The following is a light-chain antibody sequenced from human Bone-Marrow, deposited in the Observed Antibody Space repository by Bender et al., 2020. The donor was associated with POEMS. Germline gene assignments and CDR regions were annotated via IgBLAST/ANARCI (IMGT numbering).Light chain of an antibody. CDR1: DPNIGNNY. CDR2: RNH. CDR3: AAWDDRLNGWV. Sequence: QSVLTQPPSVSGPPGQSVTISCSGSDPNIGNNYVYWYQQYPGTAPRLLISRNHQRPSTIPDRFSGSKSGTSGSLAVSGRLSEDEADYYCAAWDDRLNGWVFGGGTKLTVL. V-gene: IGLV1-47*01. J-gene: IGLJ3*02.